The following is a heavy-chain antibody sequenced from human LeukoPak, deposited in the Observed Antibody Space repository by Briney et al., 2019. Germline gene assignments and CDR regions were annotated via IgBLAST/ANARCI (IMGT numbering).Heavy chain of an antibody. CDR1: GYTFTGYY. CDR2: INPNSDGT. V-gene: IGHV1-2*02. D-gene: IGHD6-19*01. J-gene: IGHJ4*02. CDR3: AREGSSGWYVY. Sequence: ASVKVSCKASGYTFTGYYMHWVRQAPGQGLEWMGWINPNSDGTNYAQKFQGRVTMTRDTSISTAYMELSRLRSDDTAVYYCAREGSSGWYVYWGQGTLVTVSS.